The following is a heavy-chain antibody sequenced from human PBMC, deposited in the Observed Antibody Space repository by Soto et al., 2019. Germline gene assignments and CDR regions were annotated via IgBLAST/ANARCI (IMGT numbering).Heavy chain of an antibody. J-gene: IGHJ6*03. CDR2: IKSKPDGGTT. CDR1: GYAFEVAW. CDR3: TTGRRDYYGNSYMDL. D-gene: IGHD3-22*01. V-gene: IGHV3-15*01. Sequence: QLGESGGGLVKPGGSLRLSCAVSGYAFEVAWMNWVRQAPGKGRVWVGRIKSKPDGGTTEYAAPVGGRFTISRDDSTSTLYLQMNSLRTEDTAVYYCTTGRRDYYGNSYMDLWGKGTTVTVSS.